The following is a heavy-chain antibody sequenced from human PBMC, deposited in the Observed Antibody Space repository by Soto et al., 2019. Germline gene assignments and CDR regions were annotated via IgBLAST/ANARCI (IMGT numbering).Heavy chain of an antibody. J-gene: IGHJ3*02. D-gene: IGHD1-26*01. CDR3: ANPRAGADAFDI. CDR1: GFTFRSYA. Sequence: GGSLRLSCAASGFTFRSYAMSWVRQAPGKGLEWVSAISGSGGSTYYADSVKGRFTISRDNSKNTQYLQMNSLRVEVTAVYYCANPRAGADAFDIWGQGTMVTVSS. V-gene: IGHV3-23*01. CDR2: ISGSGGST.